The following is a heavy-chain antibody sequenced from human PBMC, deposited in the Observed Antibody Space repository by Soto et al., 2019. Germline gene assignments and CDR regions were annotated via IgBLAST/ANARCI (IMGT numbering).Heavy chain of an antibody. D-gene: IGHD3-16*01. CDR1: GYTFTSYD. V-gene: IGHV1-8*01. CDR3: ARGRKGGQNWFDP. J-gene: IGHJ5*02. CDR2: MNPNSGNT. Sequence: QVQLVQSGAEVKKPGASVKVSCKASGYTFTSYDINWVRQATGQGLEWMGWMNPNSGNTGYAQKFQGRGTITRKTSRSTAYMELSSLSSEDTAVYYWARGRKGGQNWFDPWGQGTLVTVSS.